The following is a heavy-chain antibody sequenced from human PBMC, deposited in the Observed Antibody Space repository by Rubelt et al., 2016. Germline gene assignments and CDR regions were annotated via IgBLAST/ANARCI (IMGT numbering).Heavy chain of an antibody. D-gene: IGHD4-23*01. J-gene: IGHJ3*02. Sequence: YYSGSTNYNPSLKSRVTISVDTSKNQFSLKLSSVTAADTAVYYCARLNTVVTPGAFDIWGQGTMVTASS. CDR3: ARLNTVVTPGAFDI. V-gene: IGHV4-59*12. CDR2: YYSGST.